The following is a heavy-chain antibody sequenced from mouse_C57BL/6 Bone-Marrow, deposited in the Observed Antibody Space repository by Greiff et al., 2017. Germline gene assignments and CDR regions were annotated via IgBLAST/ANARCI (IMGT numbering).Heavy chain of an antibody. D-gene: IGHD6-1*01. CDR3: ARRRIPLWYCYV. CDR1: GFTFSSYG. CDR2: ISSGGSYT. V-gene: IGHV5-6*01. J-gene: IGHJ1*03. Sequence: EVQLLEPGGELVKPGGSVKLSCAASGFTFSSYGMSWVRQTPDQRLEWVATISSGGSYTNYPDSVKGRFTITRDNAKTTLNLQMSSRKSKDTAVYYCARRRIPLWYCYVWGTGTTVTVSS.